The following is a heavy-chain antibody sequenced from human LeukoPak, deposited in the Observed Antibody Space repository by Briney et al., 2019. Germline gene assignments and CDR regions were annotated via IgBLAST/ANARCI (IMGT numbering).Heavy chain of an antibody. CDR2: INPNTGGT. CDR1: GYTFTSYG. J-gene: IGHJ1*01. CDR3: AGDSVLGAK. V-gene: IGHV1-2*06. D-gene: IGHD1-26*01. Sequence: ASVKVSCKASGYTFTSYGISWVRQAPGQGLEWMGRINPNTGGTDYAQKFQGRVTMTRDTSISTVYLVLSSLRSDDTAVYYCAGDSVLGAKWGPGSLVTVSS.